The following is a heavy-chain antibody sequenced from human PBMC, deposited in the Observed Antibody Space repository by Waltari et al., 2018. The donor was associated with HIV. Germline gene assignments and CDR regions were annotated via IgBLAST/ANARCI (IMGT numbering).Heavy chain of an antibody. CDR1: GFTFSTYN. CDR2: ISSVGSYI. V-gene: IGHV3-21*03. Sequence: EVQLVESGGGLVKPGGSLRLSCAASGFTFSTYNMNWVRQAPGKGVGWGSAISSVGSYIYYPDSVKGRFTIARDNAKNSLYLQMNSLRAEDTAVYYCAGGGYDYAWGTYRPFDYWGQGTLVTVSS. CDR3: AGGGYDYAWGTYRPFDY. D-gene: IGHD3-16*02. J-gene: IGHJ4*02.